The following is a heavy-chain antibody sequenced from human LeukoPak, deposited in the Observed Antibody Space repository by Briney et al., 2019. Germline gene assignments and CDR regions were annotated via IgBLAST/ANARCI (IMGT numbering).Heavy chain of an antibody. CDR1: GYTFTDYY. Sequence: ASVKVSCETSGYTFTDYYLHWVRQAPGQGLEWMGWINANSGGTSYAQKFQGRVTMTRDTSISTGYMGLSRPTSADTAVYYCARLKPPGPYWGQGTLVTVSP. D-gene: IGHD1-1*01. CDR2: INANSGGT. J-gene: IGHJ4*02. CDR3: ARLKPPGPY. V-gene: IGHV1-2*02.